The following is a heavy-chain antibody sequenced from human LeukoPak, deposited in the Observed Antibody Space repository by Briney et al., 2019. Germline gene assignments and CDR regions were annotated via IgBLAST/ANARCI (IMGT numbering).Heavy chain of an antibody. CDR1: GFTFSNYW. CDR2: IKQDGSEK. Sequence: PGGSLGLSCAASGFTFSNYWMTWVRQAPGKGLEWVANIKQDGSEKFYVDSVKGRFSISRDNAKNSLSLKMDSLRADDTAVYYRGRGYSSGYCNRDSRCYSWGEHLDKWGQGTLVTVSS. V-gene: IGHV3-7*01. CDR3: GRGYSSGYCNRDSRCYSWGEHLDK. J-gene: IGHJ4*02. D-gene: IGHD3-22*01.